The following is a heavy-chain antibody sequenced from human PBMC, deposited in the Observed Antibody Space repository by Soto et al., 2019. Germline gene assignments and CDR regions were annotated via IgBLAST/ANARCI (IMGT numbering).Heavy chain of an antibody. CDR1: GFTFTNYA. J-gene: IGHJ4*02. Sequence: PGGSLRLSCTTSGFTFTNYAMSWVRQAPGKGLEWVSAFSGSCATTYYADSVKCRFTISRDISKTTLYLQMNSLRADDTAVYYCAKDHRHWGQGTLVTVSS. V-gene: IGHV3-23*01. CDR2: FSGSCATT. CDR3: AKDHRH.